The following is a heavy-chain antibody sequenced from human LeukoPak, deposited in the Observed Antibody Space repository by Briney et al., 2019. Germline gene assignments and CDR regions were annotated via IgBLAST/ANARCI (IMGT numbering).Heavy chain of an antibody. CDR1: GYTFTSYG. V-gene: IGHV1-18*01. J-gene: IGHJ3*02. D-gene: IGHD6-13*01. Sequence: EASVKVSCEASGYTFTSYGISWVRQAPGQGLEWMGWISAHNGNTNYAQKLQGRVTMTTDTSTSTAYMELRSLRSDATAVYYCARAAIAAPVHDAFDIWGQGTMVTVSS. CDR3: ARAAIAAPVHDAFDI. CDR2: ISAHNGNT.